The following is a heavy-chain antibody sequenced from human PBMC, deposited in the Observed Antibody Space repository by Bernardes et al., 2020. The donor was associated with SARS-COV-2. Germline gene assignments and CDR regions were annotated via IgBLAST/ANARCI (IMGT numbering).Heavy chain of an antibody. D-gene: IGHD5-18*01. CDR3: ARGYFYGPFDL. Sequence: ASVKVSCKASGYTFTDYYTHWERQAPGQGLEWMGWINCNSGDTQYAQQFQGRVTMARVSSISTAYMELIRLTSDDTALYHCARGYFYGPFDLWGQGTLVTVSS. J-gene: IGHJ4*02. V-gene: IGHV1-2*02. CDR2: INCNSGDT. CDR1: GYTFTDYY.